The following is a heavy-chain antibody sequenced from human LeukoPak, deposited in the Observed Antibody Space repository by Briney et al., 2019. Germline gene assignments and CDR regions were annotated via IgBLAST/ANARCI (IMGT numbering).Heavy chain of an antibody. CDR3: ARDRLDIVTTIIFDY. J-gene: IGHJ4*02. CDR1: GFTFSTYA. V-gene: IGHV3-23*01. D-gene: IGHD5-12*01. CDR2: IRGSGDLT. Sequence: GGSLRLSCAASGFTFSTYAMSWVRQAPGKGLEWVSAIRGSGDLTYYADSVRGRFTISRDNSKNTPYLQMNSLRAEDTAVYYCARDRLDIVTTIIFDYWGQGTLVTVSS.